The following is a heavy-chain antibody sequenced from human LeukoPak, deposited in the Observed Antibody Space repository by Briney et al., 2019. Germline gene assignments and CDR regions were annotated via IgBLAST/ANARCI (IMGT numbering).Heavy chain of an antibody. D-gene: IGHD3-22*01. J-gene: IGHJ3*01. Sequence: SETLSLTCTVSGGSISSGGYYWSWIRQPPGKGLEWIGYIYHSGSTYYNPSLKSRVTISVDRSKNQFSLKLSSVTAADTAVYYCARELRYDNSDSGAFWGQGTVVTVSS. CDR3: ARELRYDNSDSGAF. CDR1: GGSISSGGYY. CDR2: IYHSGST. V-gene: IGHV4-30-2*01.